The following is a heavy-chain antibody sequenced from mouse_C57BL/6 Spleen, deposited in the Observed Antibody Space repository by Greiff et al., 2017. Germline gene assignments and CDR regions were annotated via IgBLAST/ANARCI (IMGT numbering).Heavy chain of an antibody. D-gene: IGHD2-4*01. V-gene: IGHV1-50*01. CDR1: GYTFTSYW. CDR3: ARGNDYSHYYAMDY. J-gene: IGHJ4*01. CDR2: IDPSDSYT. Sequence: QVQLQQSGAELVKPGASVKLSCTASGYTFTSYWMQWVKQRPGQGLEWIGEIDPSDSYTNYNQKFKGKVALTVDTSSSTAYMQLSSLTSEDSAVYYCARGNDYSHYYAMDYWGQGTSVTVSA.